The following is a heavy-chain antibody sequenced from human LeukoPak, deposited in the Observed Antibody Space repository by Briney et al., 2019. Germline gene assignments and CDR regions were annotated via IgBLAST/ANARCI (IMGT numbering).Heavy chain of an antibody. CDR2: INTDGSST. Sequence: GGSLRLSCAASGFTFGNYWMYWVRQAPGKGLVWVSRINTDGSSTNYADSVKGRFTISRDNAKNTLYLQMNSLGAEDRAVYYCARDPGNYYMDVWGKGTTVIVSS. CDR3: ARDPGNYYMDV. D-gene: IGHD3-10*01. J-gene: IGHJ6*03. CDR1: GFTFGNYW. V-gene: IGHV3-74*01.